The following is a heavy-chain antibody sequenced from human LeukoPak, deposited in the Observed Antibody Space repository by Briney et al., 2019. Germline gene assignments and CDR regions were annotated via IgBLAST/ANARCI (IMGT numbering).Heavy chain of an antibody. J-gene: IGHJ3*02. CDR1: GFTFSSYA. CDR2: ISGST. CDR3: AKEDWNDVGYDAFDI. Sequence: GGCLRLSCAASGFTFSSYAMSWVRQAPGRGLEWVSGISGSTYYADSVKGRFTISRDNSKNTLYLQMNSLRAEDTAVYYCAKEDWNDVGYDAFDIWGQGTMVTVSS. D-gene: IGHD1-1*01. V-gene: IGHV3-23*01.